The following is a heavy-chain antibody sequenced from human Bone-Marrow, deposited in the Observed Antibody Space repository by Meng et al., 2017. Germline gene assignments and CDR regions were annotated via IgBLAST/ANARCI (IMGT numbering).Heavy chain of an antibody. D-gene: IGHD6-19*01. CDR1: GASVSPGYW. CDR2: FHHSGTT. CDR3: AASPGWWRIDS. V-gene: IGHV4-4*02. J-gene: IGHJ4*02. Sequence: QAELKEAGPGRGKPSGTLSLTCGVSGASVSPGYWWNWVRQPPGKGLEWIGEFHHSGTTNYNPSLRSRVTISVDTSKNQFSLRLTSVTAADTAVYYCAASPGWWRIDSWGQGTLVTVSS.